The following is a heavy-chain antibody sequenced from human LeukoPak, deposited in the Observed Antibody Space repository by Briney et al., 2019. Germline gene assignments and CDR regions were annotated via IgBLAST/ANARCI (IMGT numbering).Heavy chain of an antibody. CDR3: ARGGNRFGGFYFDY. CDR1: ADSLSSGGHY. J-gene: IGHJ4*02. V-gene: IGHV4-31*03. D-gene: IGHD3-10*01. Sequence: SQTLSLTCTVTADSLSSGGHYWAWIRQFPGKGLESIGFIHHSGRSRHNPSLKDRVAISVDTSRKQFALKLSSVTAADTAMYYCARGGNRFGGFYFDYWGQGIQVIVSS. CDR2: IHHSGRS.